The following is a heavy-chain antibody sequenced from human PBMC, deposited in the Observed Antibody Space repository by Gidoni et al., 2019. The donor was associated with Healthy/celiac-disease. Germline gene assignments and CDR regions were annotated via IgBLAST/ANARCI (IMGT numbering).Heavy chain of an antibody. CDR2: IYTSGST. CDR1: GGSISSGSYY. CDR3: ARIERDYYMDV. V-gene: IGHV4-61*02. Sequence: QVQLQESGPGLVKPSQTLSLTCTVSGGSISSGSYYWSWIRQPAGKGLEWIGRIYTSGSTNYNPSLKSRVTISVDTSKNRFSLKLSSVTAADTAVYYCARIERDYYMDVWGKGTTVTVSS. J-gene: IGHJ6*03.